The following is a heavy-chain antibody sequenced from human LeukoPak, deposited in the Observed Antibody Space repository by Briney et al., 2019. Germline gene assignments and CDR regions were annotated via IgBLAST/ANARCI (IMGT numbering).Heavy chain of an antibody. V-gene: IGHV4-34*01. CDR1: GGSFSGYY. Sequence: SETLSLTCAVYGGSFSGYYWSWIRQPPGKGLEWIGEINHSGSTDYNPSLKSRVTISEDTSKNQFSLKLSSVTAADTAVYYCARGTTVPYFDYWGQGTLVTVSS. J-gene: IGHJ4*02. CDR2: INHSGST. D-gene: IGHD4-17*01. CDR3: ARGTTVPYFDY.